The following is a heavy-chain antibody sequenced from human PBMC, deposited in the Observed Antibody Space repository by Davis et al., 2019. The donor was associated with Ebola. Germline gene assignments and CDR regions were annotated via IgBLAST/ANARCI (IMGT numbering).Heavy chain of an antibody. CDR2: IIPIFGTA. Sequence: SVKVSCKASGGTFSSYAISWVRQAPGQGLEWMGGIIPIFGTANYAQKFQGRVTITADKSTSTAYMELSSLRSEDTAVYYCAGALMTTVTLYYYYGMDVWGQGTTVTVSS. CDR1: GGTFSSYA. D-gene: IGHD4-17*01. CDR3: AGALMTTVTLYYYYGMDV. V-gene: IGHV1-69*06. J-gene: IGHJ6*02.